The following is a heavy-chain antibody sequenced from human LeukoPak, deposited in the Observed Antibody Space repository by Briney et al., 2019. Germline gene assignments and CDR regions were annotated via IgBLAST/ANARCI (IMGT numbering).Heavy chain of an antibody. CDR2: INPSGGST. J-gene: IGHJ3*02. D-gene: IGHD6-19*01. Sequence: GASVKVSCKASGYTFTSYYMHWVRQAPGQGLEWMGIINPSGGSTSYAQKFQGRVTMTRDTSTSTVYMELSSLRSEDTAVYYCARTRGWYFGIDAFDIWGQGTMVTVSS. V-gene: IGHV1-46*01. CDR3: ARTRGWYFGIDAFDI. CDR1: GYTFTSYY.